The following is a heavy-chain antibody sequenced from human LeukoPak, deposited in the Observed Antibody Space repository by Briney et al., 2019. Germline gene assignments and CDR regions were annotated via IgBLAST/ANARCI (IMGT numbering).Heavy chain of an antibody. CDR1: GFTFSGYC. V-gene: IGHV3-21*01. CDR2: ISTSSSYI. D-gene: IGHD3-10*01. J-gene: IGHJ5*02. Sequence: GGSLRLSCAASGFTFSGYCMNWVRQAPGKGLEWVSSISTSSSYIYYADSVKGRFTISRDNAKNSLYLQMNSLRAEDTAVYYCARSRWFGEEGFDPWGQRTLVTVSS. CDR3: ARSRWFGEEGFDP.